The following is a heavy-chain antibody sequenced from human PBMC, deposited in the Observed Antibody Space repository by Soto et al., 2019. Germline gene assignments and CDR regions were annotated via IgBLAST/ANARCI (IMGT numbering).Heavy chain of an antibody. CDR2: VYYSGST. Sequence: SETLSLTCSVSGDSVSSGAYYWSWIRQPPGKGLEWIGYVYYSGSTSYNPSLETGVTISVDTSKNQFSLKLTSVTPADTAIYYCARVKRITSRLDPWGQGTLVTVS. J-gene: IGHJ5*02. CDR1: GDSVSSGAYY. V-gene: IGHV4-61*08. CDR3: ARVKRITSRLDP.